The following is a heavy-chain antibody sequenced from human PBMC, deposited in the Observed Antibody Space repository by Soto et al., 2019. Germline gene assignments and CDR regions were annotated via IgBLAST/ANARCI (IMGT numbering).Heavy chain of an antibody. D-gene: IGHD6-13*01. CDR2: IYTSGGT. CDR3: ARGKAAGVDYGMDI. Sequence: PAETLSLTCAVSGGSITSYYWSWIRQPAGKGLEWIGRIYTSGGTNYNPSLKSRVTMSGDASKKYFFLKLNSVTAADTAVYYCARGKAAGVDYGMDIWGRGTTVTVSS. CDR1: GGSITSYY. J-gene: IGHJ6*02. V-gene: IGHV4-4*07.